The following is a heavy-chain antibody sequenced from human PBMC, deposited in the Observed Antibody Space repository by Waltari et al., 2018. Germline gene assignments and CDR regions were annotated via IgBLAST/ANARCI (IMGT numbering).Heavy chain of an antibody. CDR2: MTPNRGNT. Sequence: QVQLVQSGAEVKEPGASVKASCKASGYTFSTYAINGVRQATGQGLEWMGWMTPNRGNTGYAPKFQGRVTMTRDTSISTAYMELSSLRSDDTAVYYCARGSRLGSGTFFPTATDNWAQGTPVTVSS. CDR1: GYTFSTYA. D-gene: IGHD3-10*01. J-gene: IGHJ4*02. CDR3: ARGSRLGSGTFFPTATDN. V-gene: IGHV1-8*01.